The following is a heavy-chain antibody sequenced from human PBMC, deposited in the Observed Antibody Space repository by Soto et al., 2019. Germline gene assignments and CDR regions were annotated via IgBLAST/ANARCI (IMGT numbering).Heavy chain of an antibody. CDR2: IIPIFGTA. D-gene: IGHD1-20*01. CDR1: GGTFSSYA. CDR3: ARGEGMTKPVWSEYYFDY. V-gene: IGHV1-69*12. Sequence: QVQLVQSGAEVKKPGSSVKVSCKASGGTFSSYAISWVRQAPGQGLEWMGGIIPIFGTANYAQKFQGRVTITADESTSTAYMELSSLRSEDTAVYYCARGEGMTKPVWSEYYFDYWGQGTLVTVSS. J-gene: IGHJ4*02.